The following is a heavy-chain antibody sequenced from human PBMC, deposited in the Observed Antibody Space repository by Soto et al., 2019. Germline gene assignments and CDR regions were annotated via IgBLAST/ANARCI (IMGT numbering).Heavy chain of an antibody. V-gene: IGHV3-72*01. Sequence: EVQLVESGGGLVQPGGSLRLSCAASGFTLSDYRMDWVRLAPGKGLEWVARSRGRASGYTIEYAASVEDRLTIARDDSKKSLYLQMNSLKIEDTAVYDCSRDNGSNAFDYWGQGTPVTVSS. D-gene: IGHD1-26*01. CDR3: SRDNGSNAFDY. J-gene: IGHJ4*02. CDR2: SRGRASGYTI. CDR1: GFTLSDYR.